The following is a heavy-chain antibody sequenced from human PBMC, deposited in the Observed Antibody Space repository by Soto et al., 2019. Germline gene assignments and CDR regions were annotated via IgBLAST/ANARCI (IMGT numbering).Heavy chain of an antibody. J-gene: IGHJ2*01. V-gene: IGHV4-4*07. CDR3: ARDRGEYTSSWFWYFSH. Sequence: SETLSLTCSVSGASISSFNWNWVRQPAGKGPEWVGRLNIAGTINYNPSLKSRVTMSMDTSKNQISLHLRSVTAADTAIYYCARDRGEYTSSWFWYFSHWGHGTLVTVSS. D-gene: IGHD6-13*01. CDR2: LNIAGTI. CDR1: GASISSFN.